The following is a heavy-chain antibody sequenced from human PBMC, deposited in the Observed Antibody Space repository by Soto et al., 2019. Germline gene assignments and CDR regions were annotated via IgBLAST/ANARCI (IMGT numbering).Heavy chain of an antibody. D-gene: IGHD2-2*01. CDR1: GGSISSYY. Sequence: LSLTCTVSGGSISSYYWSWIRQPPGKGLEWIGYIYYSGSTNYNPSLKSRVTISVDTSKNQFSLKLSSVTAADTAVYYCARLSSYDEFDYWGQGTLVTVSS. V-gene: IGHV4-59*08. CDR3: ARLSSYDEFDY. CDR2: IYYSGST. J-gene: IGHJ4*02.